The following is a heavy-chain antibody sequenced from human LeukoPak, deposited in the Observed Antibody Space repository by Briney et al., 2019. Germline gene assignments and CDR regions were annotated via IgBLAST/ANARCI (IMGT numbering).Heavy chain of an antibody. V-gene: IGHV3-21*01. CDR3: ARGYSSSWYLD. CDR2: ISSSSSFI. Sequence: GGSLRLSCAASGFTFSSYSMSWVRQAPWKGLEFVSSISSSSSFIYYADSVRGRFTISRDNAKKSLSLQMNSLRADDTAVYYCARGYSSSWYLDWGQGTLVTASS. J-gene: IGHJ4*02. D-gene: IGHD6-13*01. CDR1: GFTFSSYS.